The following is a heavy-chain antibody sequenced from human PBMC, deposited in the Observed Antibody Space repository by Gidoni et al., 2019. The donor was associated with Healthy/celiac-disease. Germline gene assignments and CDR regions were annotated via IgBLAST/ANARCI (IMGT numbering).Heavy chain of an antibody. D-gene: IGHD2-21*02. J-gene: IGHJ4*02. Sequence: PGESLKISCKGSGYSFTSYWIGWVRQMPGKGLEWMGIIYPGDSDTRYSPSFQGQVTISADKSISTAYLQWSSLKASDTAMYYCARLAYCGGDCYLGAYFDYWGQGTLVTVSS. CDR1: GYSFTSYW. CDR3: ARLAYCGGDCYLGAYFDY. CDR2: IYPGDSDT. V-gene: IGHV5-51*01.